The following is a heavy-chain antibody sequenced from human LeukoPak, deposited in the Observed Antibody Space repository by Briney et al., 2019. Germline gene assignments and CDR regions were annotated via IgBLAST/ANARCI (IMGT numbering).Heavy chain of an antibody. CDR1: GYTFTNYW. V-gene: IGHV5-51*01. J-gene: IGHJ4*02. CDR2: LYPGDSDT. D-gene: IGHD1-14*01. Sequence: GESLKISCKGSGYTFTNYWIGWVRPMPGKGLEWMGILYPGDSDTRYSPSFQGQVTISADKSISTAYLQWSSLKASDTAMYYCARHRRTGGIYYFDYWGQGTLVTVSS. CDR3: ARHRRTGGIYYFDY.